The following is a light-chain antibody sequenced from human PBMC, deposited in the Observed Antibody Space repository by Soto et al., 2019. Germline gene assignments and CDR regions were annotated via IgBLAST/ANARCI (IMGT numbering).Light chain of an antibody. V-gene: IGLV2-14*01. CDR2: EVS. CDR3: SSYTSSSTWV. J-gene: IGLJ3*02. CDR1: SSDADGYNY. Sequence: QSVLTQPASVSGSPGQSITISCTGTSSDADGYNYVSWYQQHPGKAPKLMIYEVSNRPSGVSNRFSGSKSGNTASLTISGLQAEDEADYYCSSYTSSSTWVFGGGTKLTVL.